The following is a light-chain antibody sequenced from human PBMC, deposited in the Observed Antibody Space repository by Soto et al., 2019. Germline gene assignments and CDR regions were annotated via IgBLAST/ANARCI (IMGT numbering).Light chain of an antibody. J-gene: IGLJ2*01. Sequence: QSALTQPASVSGSPGQSIAISCTGSSSDVGGYNYVSWYQQHSGKAPKLMIYDVSSRPSGVSDRFSGSMSGNTASLSISGLQAEDEAEYYCSSYTSSSTVIFGGGTKVTVL. CDR3: SSYTSSSTVI. CDR1: SSDVGGYNY. V-gene: IGLV2-14*03. CDR2: DVS.